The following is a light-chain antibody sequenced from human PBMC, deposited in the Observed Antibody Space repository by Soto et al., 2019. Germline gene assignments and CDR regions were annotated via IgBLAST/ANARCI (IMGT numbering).Light chain of an antibody. J-gene: IGKJ2*01. Sequence: DIQMTQSPSFVSASVGDRVTITCRASQGISAWLAWYQQQPGKAPKLLIYDTSILESGVPSRFSGSGSGTHFTLTIRSLQPEDFGTYYCQQSYRFPFTFGQGTKLEIK. CDR2: DTS. CDR1: QGISAW. V-gene: IGKV1-12*01. CDR3: QQSYRFPFT.